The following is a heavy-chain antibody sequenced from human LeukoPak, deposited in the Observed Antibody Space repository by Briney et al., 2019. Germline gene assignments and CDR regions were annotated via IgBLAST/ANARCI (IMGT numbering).Heavy chain of an antibody. CDR2: IYSGGST. D-gene: IGHD5-18*01. V-gene: IGHV3-53*01. J-gene: IGHJ4*02. Sequence: GGSLRLSCAASGFTASSYHMTWVRQAPGKGLEWVSVIYSGGSTSYADSLKGRLTISRDNSKNTLYLQMNSLRAEDTAVYYCARLAYTYAYFDYWGQGTLVTVSS. CDR1: GFTASSYH. CDR3: ARLAYTYAYFDY.